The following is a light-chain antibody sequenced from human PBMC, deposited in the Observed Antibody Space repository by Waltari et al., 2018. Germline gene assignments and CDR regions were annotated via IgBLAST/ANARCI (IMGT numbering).Light chain of an antibody. J-gene: IGKJ3*01. V-gene: IGKV3-11*01. CDR2: AAS. CDR3: QYRGHWPPDAS. CDR1: QSVRNY. Sequence: EIVLTQSPATLSLSPGERAPLPCRASQSVRNYLAWYQQKPGQAPRLLIYAASNRATGIPARFSGSGSGTDFTLTISSLEPEDFAVYYCQYRGHWPPDASFGPGTKVDIK.